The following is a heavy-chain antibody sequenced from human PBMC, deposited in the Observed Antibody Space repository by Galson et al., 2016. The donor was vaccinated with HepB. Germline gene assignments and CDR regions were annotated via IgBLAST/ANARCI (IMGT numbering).Heavy chain of an antibody. CDR3: AKEGVAYSNYVYGMDV. V-gene: IGHV3-23*01. D-gene: IGHD4-11*01. CDR1: GFTFTTYA. J-gene: IGHJ6*02. CDR2: ISGSGGST. Sequence: SLRLSCAASGFTFTTYAMSWVRQAPGKGLEWVSSISGSGGSTYYADAVKGRFTISRDNSKNTLALQMNSLGAEDTAVYYCAKEGVAYSNYVYGMDVWGQGTTVTVSS.